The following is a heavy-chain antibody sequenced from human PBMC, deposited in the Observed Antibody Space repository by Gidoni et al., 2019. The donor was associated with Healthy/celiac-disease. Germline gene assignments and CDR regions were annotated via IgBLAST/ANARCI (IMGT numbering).Heavy chain of an antibody. Sequence: GKGLEWIGEINHSGSTNYNPSLKSRVTISVDTSKNQFSLKLSSVTAADTAVYYCARGVPYCSSTSCRLDWFDPWGQGTLVTVSS. CDR2: INHSGST. D-gene: IGHD2-2*01. J-gene: IGHJ5*02. CDR3: ARGVPYCSSTSCRLDWFDP. V-gene: IGHV4-34*01.